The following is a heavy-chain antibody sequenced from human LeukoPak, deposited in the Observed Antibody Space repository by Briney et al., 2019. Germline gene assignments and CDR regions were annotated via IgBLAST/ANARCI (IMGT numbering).Heavy chain of an antibody. D-gene: IGHD6-6*01. Sequence: SETLSLTCTVSGDSISSSSYYWGWIRQPPGKGLEWIGSIYYSGGTYYNPSLKSRVTISVDTSKNQFSLKLRSVTAADTAVYYCARSSDGMDVWGQGTTVTVSS. CDR2: IYYSGGT. V-gene: IGHV4-39*01. CDR3: ARSSDGMDV. J-gene: IGHJ6*02. CDR1: GDSISSSSYY.